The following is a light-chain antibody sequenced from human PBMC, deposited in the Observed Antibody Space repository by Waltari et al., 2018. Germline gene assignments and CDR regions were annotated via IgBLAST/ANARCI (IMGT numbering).Light chain of an antibody. CDR1: SSNIGSNA. V-gene: IGLV1-44*01. CDR3: AVWDDTLNGRV. CDR2: NND. Sequence: QSVVTQPTSASGTPGQRVTISCSGSSSNIGSNAVNWYQLLPGQAPKVLIFNNDHRPSGVPDRFSGSRSGTSASLAISGLQSEDEADYFCAVWDDTLNGRVFGGGTKLTVL. J-gene: IGLJ2*01.